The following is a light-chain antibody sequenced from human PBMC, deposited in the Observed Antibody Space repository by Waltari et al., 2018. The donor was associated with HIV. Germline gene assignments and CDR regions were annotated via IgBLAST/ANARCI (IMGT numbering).Light chain of an antibody. J-gene: IGLJ2*01. V-gene: IGLV2-23*02. CDR3: CADAGSTTYVI. CDR2: GVS. Sequence: QSALTQPASVSGSPGPSITIPCTGTSRDVGGYNLISWYQQHPGKAPNIMIYGVSKRPSVLSNGFSGPRSGKPASRTSAGLQAEDEADYYCCADAGSTTYVIFGGGTKLTVL. CDR1: SRDVGGYNL.